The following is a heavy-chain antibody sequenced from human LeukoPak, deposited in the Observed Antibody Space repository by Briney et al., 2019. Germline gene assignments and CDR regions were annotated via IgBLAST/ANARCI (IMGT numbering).Heavy chain of an antibody. D-gene: IGHD3-10*01. CDR3: ARRQLLWFGELLDAFDI. J-gene: IGHJ3*02. Sequence: ASVKVSCKASGYTFTSYGISWVRQAPGQGLEWMGWISAYNGNTNYAQKLQGRVTMTRDTSISTAYMELSRLRSDDTAVYYCARRQLLWFGELLDAFDIWGQGTMVTVSS. CDR2: ISAYNGNT. CDR1: GYTFTSYG. V-gene: IGHV1-18*01.